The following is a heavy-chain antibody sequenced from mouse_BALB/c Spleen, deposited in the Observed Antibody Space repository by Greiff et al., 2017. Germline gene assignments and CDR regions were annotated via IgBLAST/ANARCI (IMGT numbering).Heavy chain of an antibody. V-gene: IGHV1-7*01. CDR1: GYTFTSYW. CDR2: INPSTGYT. CDR3: ARGGGNWAMDY. D-gene: IGHD2-1*01. Sequence: QVQLQQSGAELAKPGASVKMSCKASGYTFTSYWMHWVKQRPGQGLEWIGYINPSTGYTEYNQKFKDKATLTADKSSSTAYMQLSSLTSEDSAVYYCARGGGNWAMDYWGQGTSVTVSS. J-gene: IGHJ4*01.